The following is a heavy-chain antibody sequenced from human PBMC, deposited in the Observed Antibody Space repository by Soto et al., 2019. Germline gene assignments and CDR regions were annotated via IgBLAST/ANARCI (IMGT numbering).Heavy chain of an antibody. Sequence: QVQLVQSGAEVKKPGASVKVSCKASGDTFTDYYIHWVRQAPGQGLEWMGTVNPSGGHTTYAQHXLXXXTXXRDTSASTLYMELTSLTSEDTAIYDCARGGLVVVVTAALDYWGQGTLVTVSS. V-gene: IGHV1-46*01. CDR3: ARGGLVVVVTAALDY. CDR2: VNPSGGHT. CDR1: GDTFTDYY. D-gene: IGHD2-21*02. J-gene: IGHJ4*02.